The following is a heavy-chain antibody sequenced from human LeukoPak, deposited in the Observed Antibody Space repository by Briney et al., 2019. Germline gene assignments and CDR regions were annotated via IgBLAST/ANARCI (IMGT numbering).Heavy chain of an antibody. V-gene: IGHV3-33*06. CDR2: IWYDGSNK. D-gene: IGHD4-23*01. CDR3: AKGGNANKSVYMDV. Sequence: PGGSLRLSCAASGFTFSSYGIHWVRQAPGKGLEWVAVIWYDGSNKYYADSVKGRFTISRDNSKNTLYLQMNSLRAEDTAVYYCAKGGNANKSVYMDVWGKGTTVTVSS. CDR1: GFTFSSYG. J-gene: IGHJ6*03.